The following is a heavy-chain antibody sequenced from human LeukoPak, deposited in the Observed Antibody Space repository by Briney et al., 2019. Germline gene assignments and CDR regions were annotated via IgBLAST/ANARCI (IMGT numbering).Heavy chain of an antibody. Sequence: GGSLRLSCAASGFTFDDYAMHWVRQAPGKGLEWVSGINWNSGSIGDADSVKGRFTLSRDNAKNSLYLQMNSLRAEDTALYYCAKDTRTYSSSWGAFDIWSQGTMVTVSS. J-gene: IGHJ3*02. CDR1: GFTFDDYA. V-gene: IGHV3-9*01. CDR2: INWNSGSI. CDR3: AKDTRTYSSSWGAFDI. D-gene: IGHD6-13*01.